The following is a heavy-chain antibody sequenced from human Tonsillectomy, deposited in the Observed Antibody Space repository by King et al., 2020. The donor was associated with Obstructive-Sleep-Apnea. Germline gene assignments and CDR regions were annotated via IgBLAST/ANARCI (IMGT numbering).Heavy chain of an antibody. CDR1: GGSISSGGYS. Sequence: QLQESGPGLVKPSQTLSLTCAVSGGSISSGGYSWSWIRQPPGKGLEWIGYIYYSGSTYYNPSLKSRVTISVDTSKNQFSLKLSSVTAADTAVYYCARGYYYDSSGYYSPFDYWGQGTLVTVSS. J-gene: IGHJ4*02. CDR2: IYYSGST. D-gene: IGHD3-22*01. CDR3: ARGYYYDSSGYYSPFDY. V-gene: IGHV4-30-4*07.